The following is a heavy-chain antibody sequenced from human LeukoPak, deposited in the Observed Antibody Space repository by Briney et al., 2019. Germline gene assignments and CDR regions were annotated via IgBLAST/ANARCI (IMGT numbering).Heavy chain of an antibody. CDR1: VGFIRSSQYT. V-gene: IGHV4-39*01. Sequence: SSETLSLTCTVSVGFIRSSQYTWGWIRQPPGKGLEWIGSIYDSGSTYSNPSLKSRVTISVDTSKNQFSLKVNSVTAADTAVYYCARHYGPWGQGTLVTVSS. J-gene: IGHJ5*02. D-gene: IGHD3-10*01. CDR2: IYDSGST. CDR3: ARHYGP.